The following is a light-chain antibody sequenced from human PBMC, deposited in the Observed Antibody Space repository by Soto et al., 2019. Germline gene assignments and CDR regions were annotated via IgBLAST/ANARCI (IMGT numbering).Light chain of an antibody. Sequence: AIQLTQSPSSLSASVGDTVTITCRASQGIATDLGWHQQQPGKAPELLIYGASGLRGGVPSRFSGSGSVRDFTLTISGLQPEDFATYYCQQSSTTPWTFGQGTKVDIK. CDR2: GAS. V-gene: IGKV1-6*01. CDR1: QGIATD. CDR3: QQSSTTPWT. J-gene: IGKJ1*01.